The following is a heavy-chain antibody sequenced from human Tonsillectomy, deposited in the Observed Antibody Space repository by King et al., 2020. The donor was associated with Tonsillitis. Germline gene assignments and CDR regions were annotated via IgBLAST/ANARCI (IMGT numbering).Heavy chain of an antibody. V-gene: IGHV3-23*04. CDR2: IRGRSDIT. D-gene: IGHD5-24*01. Sequence: VQLVESGGGLVQPGGSLRPACAASGFTFSSNGMIWFRQAPGKGLQWVAGIRGRSDITYYLDSMKGRFTISRDNSKNTLYLQMNSLRAEDTAVYYCAKDRRDGYNYGFDYWGQGTLVTVSS. CDR3: AKDRRDGYNYGFDY. CDR1: GFTFSSNG. J-gene: IGHJ4*02.